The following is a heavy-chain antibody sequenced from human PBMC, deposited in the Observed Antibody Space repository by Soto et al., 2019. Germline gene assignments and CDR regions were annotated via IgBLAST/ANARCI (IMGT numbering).Heavy chain of an antibody. CDR3: AKASIAARYYYYGMDV. CDR2: ISGSGGST. V-gene: IGHV3-23*01. Sequence: PGGSLRLSCAASGFTFSSYAMSWVRQAPGKGLEWVSAISGSGGSTYYADSVKGRFTISRDNSKITLYLQMNSLRAEDTAVYYCAKASIAARYYYYGMDVWGQGTTVTVSS. CDR1: GFTFSSYA. J-gene: IGHJ6*02. D-gene: IGHD6-6*01.